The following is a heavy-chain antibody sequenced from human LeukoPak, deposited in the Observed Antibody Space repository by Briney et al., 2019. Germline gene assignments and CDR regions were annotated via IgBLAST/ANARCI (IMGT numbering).Heavy chain of an antibody. CDR1: GYTLTSYD. J-gene: IGHJ4*02. Sequence: ASVKVSCKASGYTLTSYDINWVRQATGQGLEWMGWMNPNSGNTGYAQKFQGRVAMTRNTSISTAYMELSSLRSEDTAVYYCARVPRGYYDSSGLFDYWGQGTLVTVSS. CDR3: ARVPRGYYDSSGLFDY. V-gene: IGHV1-8*01. D-gene: IGHD3-22*01. CDR2: MNPNSGNT.